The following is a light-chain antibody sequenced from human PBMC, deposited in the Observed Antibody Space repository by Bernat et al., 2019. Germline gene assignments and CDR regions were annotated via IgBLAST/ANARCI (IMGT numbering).Light chain of an antibody. Sequence: DIVMTQSPLSLPVTPGEPASISCRSSQSLLNSNGYNYLDWYLQKSGQSPQLLIYLGSNRASGVPDRFSGSGSGTDFTLKSSRVEADAVGVYYCMQALQTLSTFGQGTKGEIK. CDR2: LGS. CDR3: MQALQTLST. J-gene: IGKJ1*01. V-gene: IGKV2-28*01. CDR1: QSLLNSNGYNY.